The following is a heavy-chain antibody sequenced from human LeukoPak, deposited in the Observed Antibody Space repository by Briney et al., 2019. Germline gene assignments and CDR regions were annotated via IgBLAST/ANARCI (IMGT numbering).Heavy chain of an antibody. CDR2: IYYSGST. J-gene: IGHJ4*02. Sequence: SETLSLTCTVSGGSISSYYWSWIRQPPGKGLEWIGYIYYSGSTNYNPSLKSRVTISVDTSKNQFSLKLSSVTAADTAVYYCARIEAVTRGYNHAYYFDYWGQGTLVTVSS. CDR1: GGSISSYY. V-gene: IGHV4-59*01. D-gene: IGHD5-18*01. CDR3: ARIEAVTRGYNHAYYFDY.